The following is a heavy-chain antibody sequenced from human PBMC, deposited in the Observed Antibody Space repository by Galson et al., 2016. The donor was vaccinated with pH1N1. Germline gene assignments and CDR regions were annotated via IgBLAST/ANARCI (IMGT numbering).Heavy chain of an antibody. V-gene: IGHV5-51*01. D-gene: IGHD4-17*01. J-gene: IGHJ3*01. CDR1: GYRFTNYW. Sequence: QSGAEVKKPGDSLKISCKGSGYRFTNYWIGWVRQMPGKGLECVGLVYPADSDTRYRPSIQGQVTISVDNSNNTAYLQWSSLKAPDTAIYFCARAFTERLSGDSISAFDFWGQGKSVTVSS. CDR2: VYPADSDT. CDR3: ARAFTERLSGDSISAFDF.